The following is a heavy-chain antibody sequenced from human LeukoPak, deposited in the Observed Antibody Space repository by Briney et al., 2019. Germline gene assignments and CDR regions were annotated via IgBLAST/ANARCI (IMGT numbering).Heavy chain of an antibody. D-gene: IGHD4-17*01. CDR1: GFTFSSYS. CDR3: VRGKTTVTTWFDP. Sequence: GGSLRLSCAASGFTFSSYSMNWVRQAPGKGLEWVSSISSSSSYIYYADSVKGRFTISRDNAKNSLYLQMNSLRAEDTAVYYCVRGKTTVTTWFDPWGQGTLVTVSS. CDR2: ISSSSSYI. V-gene: IGHV3-21*01. J-gene: IGHJ5*02.